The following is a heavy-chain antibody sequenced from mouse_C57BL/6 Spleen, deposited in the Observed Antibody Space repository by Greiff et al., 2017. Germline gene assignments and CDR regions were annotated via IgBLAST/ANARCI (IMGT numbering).Heavy chain of an antibody. CDR1: GYTFTSYW. CDR2: IDPSDSYT. J-gene: IGHJ1*03. D-gene: IGHD2-2*01. CDR3: SRDGYDGHYCYRDG. V-gene: IGHV1-59*01. Sequence: QVQLQQPGAELVRPGTSVKLSCKASGYTFTSYWMHWVKQRPGQGLEWIGVIDPSDSYTNYNKKFKGKATLTVDTSSSTAYMQLSSLTSEDSAVCDCSRDGYDGHYCYRDGWGRGSTVTVAS.